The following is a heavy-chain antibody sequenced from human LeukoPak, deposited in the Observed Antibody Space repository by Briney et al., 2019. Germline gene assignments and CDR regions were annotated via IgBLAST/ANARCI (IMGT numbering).Heavy chain of an antibody. D-gene: IGHD6-6*01. CDR2: ISSSSSYI. Sequence: GGSLRLSCAASGFTFSSYSMNWVRQAPGKGLEWVSSISSSSSYIYYADSVKGRFTISRDNAKNSLYLQMNSLRAEDTAVYYCASEGAARRNWFDPWGQGTLVTASS. V-gene: IGHV3-21*01. CDR3: ASEGAARRNWFDP. CDR1: GFTFSSYS. J-gene: IGHJ5*02.